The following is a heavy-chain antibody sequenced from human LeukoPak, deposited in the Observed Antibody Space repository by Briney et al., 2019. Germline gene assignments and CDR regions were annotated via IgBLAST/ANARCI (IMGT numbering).Heavy chain of an antibody. CDR3: AREGGDIVVVPAAPNWFDP. CDR2: ISYDGSNK. CDR1: GFTFSSYA. V-gene: IGHV3-30-3*01. D-gene: IGHD2-2*01. J-gene: IGHJ5*02. Sequence: GGSLRLSCAASGFTFSSYAMHWVRQAPGKGPEWVAVISYDGSNKYYADSVKGRFTISRDNSKNTLYLQMNSLRAEDTAVYYCAREGGDIVVVPAAPNWFDPWGQGTLVTVSS.